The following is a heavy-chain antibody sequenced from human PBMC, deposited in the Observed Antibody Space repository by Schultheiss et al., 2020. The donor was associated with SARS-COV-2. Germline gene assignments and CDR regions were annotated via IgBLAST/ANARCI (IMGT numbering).Heavy chain of an antibody. CDR1: GGSISSSSYY. CDR2: IYYSGST. J-gene: IGHJ5*02. CDR3: ARTTLGTVMVRSFSVRWNWFDP. V-gene: IGHV4-39*01. Sequence: SETLSLTCTVSGGSISSSSYYWGWIRQPPGKGLEWIGSIYYSGSTYYNPSLKSRVTISVDTSKNQFSLKLSSVTAADTAVYYCARTTLGTVMVRSFSVRWNWFDPWGQGTLVTVSS. D-gene: IGHD5-18*01.